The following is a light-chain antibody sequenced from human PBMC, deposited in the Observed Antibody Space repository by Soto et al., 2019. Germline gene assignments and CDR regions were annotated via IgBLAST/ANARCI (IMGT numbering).Light chain of an antibody. CDR2: GAS. J-gene: IGKJ3*01. Sequence: EIVLTQSPGTLSVSPGERVTLSCRASQSVNSNYLAWYQQRPGQAPRLLIFGASYRATGIPDRFSGSGSGTDFTLTISRLEPENFAVYYWQQYSSSAPEVTFGPGTKVDSK. CDR1: QSVNSNY. CDR3: QQYSSSAPEVT. V-gene: IGKV3-20*01.